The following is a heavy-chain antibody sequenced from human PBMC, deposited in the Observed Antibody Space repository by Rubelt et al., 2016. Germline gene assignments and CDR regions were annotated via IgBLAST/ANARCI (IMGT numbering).Heavy chain of an antibody. J-gene: IGHJ4*02. D-gene: IGHD3-22*01. CDR2: INHSGST. V-gene: IGHV4-34*01. Sequence: QVQLQQWGAGLLKPSETLSLTCAVYGGSFSGYYWSWIRQPPGKGLEWIGEINHSGSTNYNPSLKSRVTISVDTSKNSFSRKLSSVTAADTAVYYCARGKEGLGVTMMDYWGQGTLVTVSS. CDR3: ARGKEGLGVTMMDY. CDR1: GGSFSGYY.